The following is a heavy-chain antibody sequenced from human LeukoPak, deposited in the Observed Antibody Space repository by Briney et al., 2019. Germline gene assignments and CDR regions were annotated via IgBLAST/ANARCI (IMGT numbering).Heavy chain of an antibody. V-gene: IGHV4-39*07. CDR3: ARVFTGDKYYYYYYMDV. CDR1: GGSISSSSYY. D-gene: IGHD7-27*01. Sequence: PSETLSLTCTVSGGSISSSSYYWGWIRQPPGKGLEWIGSIYYSGSTYYNPSLKSRVTISVDTSKNQFSLKLSSVTAADTAVYYCARVFTGDKYYYYYYMDVWGKGTTVTVSS. J-gene: IGHJ6*03. CDR2: IYYSGST.